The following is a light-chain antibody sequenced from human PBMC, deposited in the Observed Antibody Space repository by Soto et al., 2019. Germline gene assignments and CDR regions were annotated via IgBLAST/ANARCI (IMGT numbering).Light chain of an antibody. CDR1: QSVSSSS. Sequence: EIVLTQSPGTLSLSPGESATLSCRASQSVSSSSLAWYQQKPGQAPRLLIYGASSRATGIPDRFSGSGSGTDFTLTISRLEPEDFAVYYCQQYGSSQTFGQGTKVDIK. J-gene: IGKJ1*01. CDR2: GAS. V-gene: IGKV3-20*01. CDR3: QQYGSSQT.